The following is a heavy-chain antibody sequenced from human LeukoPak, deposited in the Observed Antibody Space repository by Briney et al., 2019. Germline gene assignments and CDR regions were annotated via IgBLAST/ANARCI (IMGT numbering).Heavy chain of an antibody. CDR3: ARDRSRYSSRYFDF. Sequence: SETLSLTCTVSGGSMNSYYWSWIRQPPGKGLEWIGYIFYSGTTDYNPPLKSRVTISVDASKNQFSLKVSSVTAADTAVYYCARDRSRYSSRYFDFWGQGTLVTVSS. CDR1: GGSMNSYY. V-gene: IGHV4-59*01. J-gene: IGHJ4*02. D-gene: IGHD6-19*01. CDR2: IFYSGTT.